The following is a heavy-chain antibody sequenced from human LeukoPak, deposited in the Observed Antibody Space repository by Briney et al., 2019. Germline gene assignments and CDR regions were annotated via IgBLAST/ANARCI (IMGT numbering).Heavy chain of an antibody. J-gene: IGHJ4*02. CDR2: IYYSGST. D-gene: IGHD2-2*01. CDR1: GGSISSSSYY. V-gene: IGHV4-39*01. Sequence: PSETLSLTCTVSGGSISSSSYYWGWIRQPPGKGLEWIGSIYYSGSTYYNPSLKSRVTISVDTSKNQFSLKLSSVTAADTAVYYCARQGWSVDIVVVPGYWGQGTLVTVSS. CDR3: ARQGWSVDIVVVPGY.